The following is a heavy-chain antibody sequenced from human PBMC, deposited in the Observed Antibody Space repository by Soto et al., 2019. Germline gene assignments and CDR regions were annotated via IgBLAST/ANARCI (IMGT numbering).Heavy chain of an antibody. CDR1: GGSISSYY. D-gene: IGHD4-17*01. CDR2: IYYSGST. CDR3: ARGGTVTTFDY. J-gene: IGHJ4*02. V-gene: IGHV4-59*01. Sequence: SETLSLTCTVSGGSISSYYWSWIRQPPGKGLEWIGYIYYSGSTNYNPSLKGRVTISVDTSKNQFSLKLSSVTAADTAVYYCARGGTVTTFDYWGQGTLVTVSS.